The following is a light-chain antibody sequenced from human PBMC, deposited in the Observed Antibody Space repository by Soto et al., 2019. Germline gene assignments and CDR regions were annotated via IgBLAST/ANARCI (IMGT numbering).Light chain of an antibody. V-gene: IGKV3-20*01. CDR1: QTVNNNY. J-gene: IGKJ1*01. CDR2: DAS. CDR3: QQYSSSRT. Sequence: EIVLTQSPGTLSLSPGERATLSCRASQTVNNNYLAWYQQKPGQAPRLFIYDASTRATGIPDRFSGSGSGTEFTLTISRLEPEDFAVYYCQQYSSSRTFGQGTKV.